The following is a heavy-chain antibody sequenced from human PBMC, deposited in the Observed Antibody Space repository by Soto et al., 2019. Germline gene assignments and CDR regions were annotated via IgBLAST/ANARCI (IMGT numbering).Heavy chain of an antibody. Sequence: PSPTLSLTCAISGESVSSNSSAWNCLRQSPSRGIEWLGRTYYRSKCYNDYAVSVKSRITINPDTSKNQFSLQLNSVTPEDTAVYYCARGSPTPRSGWSFLDYWGQGTLVTVS. CDR2: TYYRSKCYN. V-gene: IGHV6-1*01. CDR1: GESVSSNSSA. CDR3: ARGSPTPRSGWSFLDY. D-gene: IGHD6-19*01. J-gene: IGHJ4*02.